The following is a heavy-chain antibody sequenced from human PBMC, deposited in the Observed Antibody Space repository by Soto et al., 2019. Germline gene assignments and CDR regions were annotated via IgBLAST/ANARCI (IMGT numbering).Heavy chain of an antibody. Sequence: QVQLVESGGGVVQPGRSLRLSCAASGFTFSSYAMHWVRQAPGKGLEWVAVISYDGSNKYYADSVKGRFTISRDNSKNTLYLQINSLRAEDTAVYYCATRASIKNYYYYYGMDVWGQGTTVTVSS. CDR2: ISYDGSNK. V-gene: IGHV3-30-3*01. CDR3: ATRASIKNYYYYYGMDV. CDR1: GFTFSSYA. J-gene: IGHJ6*02.